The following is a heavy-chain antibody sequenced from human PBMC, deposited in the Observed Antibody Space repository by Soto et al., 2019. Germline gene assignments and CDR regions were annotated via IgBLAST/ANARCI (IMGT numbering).Heavy chain of an antibody. CDR3: THKGGRGAGMDV. Sequence: QITVKESGPTLVKPTQTLTLTCTFSGFSLSSTGVGVAWIRQPPGKALEWLALIYWDDDERYRPSLRSRLTITKDTSKIQVVLTMTNVDPVDTATYFCTHKGGRGAGMDVWGQGTTVTVSS. J-gene: IGHJ6*02. D-gene: IGHD2-15*01. CDR1: GFSLSSTGVG. CDR2: IYWDDDE. V-gene: IGHV2-5*02.